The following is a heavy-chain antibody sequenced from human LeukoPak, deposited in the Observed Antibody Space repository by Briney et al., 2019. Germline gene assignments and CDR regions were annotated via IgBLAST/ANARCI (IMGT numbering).Heavy chain of an antibody. CDR3: ARARDGYTHDY. D-gene: IGHD5-24*01. CDR1: GYTFTSYG. Sequence: ASVKVSCKASGYTFTSYGISWVRQAPGQGLEWMGWISAYNGNASYAQKLQGRVTMTTDTSTSTAYMELRSLRSDDTAVYYCARARDGYTHDYWGQGTLVTVSS. CDR2: ISAYNGNA. V-gene: IGHV1-18*01. J-gene: IGHJ4*02.